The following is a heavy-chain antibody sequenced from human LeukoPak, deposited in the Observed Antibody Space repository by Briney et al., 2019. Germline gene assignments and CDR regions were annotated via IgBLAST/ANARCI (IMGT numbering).Heavy chain of an antibody. Sequence: SETLSLTCTVSGYSISSGYYWGWIRQPPGKGLEWIGSIYHSGSTYYNPSLKSRVTISVDTSKNQFSLKLSSVTAADTAVYYCAREESADPRRVLRGQGTPVTVSS. V-gene: IGHV4-38-2*02. CDR3: AREESADPRRVL. J-gene: IGHJ4*02. CDR2: IYHSGST. CDR1: GYSISSGYY.